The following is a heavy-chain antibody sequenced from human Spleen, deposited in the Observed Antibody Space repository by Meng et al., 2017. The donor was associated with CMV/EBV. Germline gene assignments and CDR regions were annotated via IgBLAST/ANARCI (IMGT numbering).Heavy chain of an antibody. CDR3: AKQTYWGSGAMDV. CDR1: GFTFSNYN. D-gene: IGHD7-27*01. Sequence: GGSLRLSCAASGFTFSNYNMNWVRQAPGKGLEWVSSISSGSTYIYYADSMKGRFNISRDNAENSLYLQMSSLRAEDTAVYYCAKQTYWGSGAMDVWGQGTTVTVSS. CDR2: ISSGSTYI. V-gene: IGHV3-21*04. J-gene: IGHJ6*02.